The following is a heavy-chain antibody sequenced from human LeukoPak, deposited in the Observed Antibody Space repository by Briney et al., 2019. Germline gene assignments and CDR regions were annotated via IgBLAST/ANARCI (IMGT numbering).Heavy chain of an antibody. CDR1: GFTFTSYA. Sequence: PGGSLRLSCAASGFTFTSYAMNWVRQAPGKGLEWVSTISGSGSSTYYVDSVKGRFTISRDNSKNTLYLQMNSLRAEDTAEYYCAINYACDYWGQGTLVTVSS. V-gene: IGHV3-23*01. D-gene: IGHD2-2*01. CDR3: AINYACDY. J-gene: IGHJ4*02. CDR2: ISGSGSST.